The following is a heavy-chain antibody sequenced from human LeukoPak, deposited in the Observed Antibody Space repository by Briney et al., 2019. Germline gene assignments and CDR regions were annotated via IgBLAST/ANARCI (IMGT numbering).Heavy chain of an antibody. Sequence: ASVKVSCKASGSTFSSYAISWVRQAPGQRLEWMGWINAGNGNTKYSQKFQGRVTITRDTSASTAYMELSSLRSEDTAVYYCARGATMVRGVIIPDYWGQGTLVTVSS. V-gene: IGHV1-3*01. D-gene: IGHD3-10*01. CDR1: GSTFSSYA. CDR2: INAGNGNT. CDR3: ARGATMVRGVIIPDY. J-gene: IGHJ4*02.